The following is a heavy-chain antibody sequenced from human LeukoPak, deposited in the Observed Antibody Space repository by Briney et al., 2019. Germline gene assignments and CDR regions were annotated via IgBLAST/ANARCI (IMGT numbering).Heavy chain of an antibody. CDR3: ARDLQRYYFGTSGYYFGAFDI. CDR1: GFTFSSYA. J-gene: IGHJ3*02. CDR2: ISSSSSYI. D-gene: IGHD3-22*01. V-gene: IGHV3-21*01. Sequence: GGSLRLSCAAAGFTFSSYAMGWVRQAPGKGLEWVSSISSSSSYIYYADSVKGRFTISRDNAKNSLYLQMNSLGAEDTAVYYCARDLQRYYFGTSGYYFGAFDIWGQGTMVTVSS.